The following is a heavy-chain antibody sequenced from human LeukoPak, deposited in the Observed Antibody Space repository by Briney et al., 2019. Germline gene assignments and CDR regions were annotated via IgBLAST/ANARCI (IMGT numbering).Heavy chain of an antibody. D-gene: IGHD3/OR15-3a*01. V-gene: IGHV3-21*01. CDR2: ISSSGSYI. J-gene: IGHJ5*02. CDR1: GFTFSSYS. CDR3: ARDGRP. Sequence: GGSLRLSCATSGFTFSSYSMNWVRQAPGKGLEWVSSISSSGSYIYYGDLVKGRFTISRDNAKNSLYLQMNSLRAEDTAVYYCARDGRPWGQGTLVTVSS.